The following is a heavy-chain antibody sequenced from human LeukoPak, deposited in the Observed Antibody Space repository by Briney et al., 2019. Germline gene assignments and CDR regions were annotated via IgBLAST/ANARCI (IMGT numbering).Heavy chain of an antibody. CDR2: INHSGSI. CDR1: GGSFSGYY. Sequence: SETLSLTCAVYGGSFSGYYWSWIRQPPGKGLEWIGEINHSGSINYNPSLKSRVTISVDTSKNHFSLKLSSVTAADTAVYYCARVRIPQYYYDSSGYNYYYYYYMDVWGQGTLVTVSS. D-gene: IGHD3-22*01. CDR3: ARVRIPQYYYDSSGYNYYYYYYMDV. J-gene: IGHJ6*03. V-gene: IGHV4-34*01.